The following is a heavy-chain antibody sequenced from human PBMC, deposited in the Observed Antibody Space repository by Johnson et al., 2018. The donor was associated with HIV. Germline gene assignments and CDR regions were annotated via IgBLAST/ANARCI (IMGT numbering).Heavy chain of an antibody. J-gene: IGHJ3*02. Sequence: VQLVESGGGVVQPGRSLRLSCAASGFTFDDYTMHWVRQAPGKGLEWVSLISWDGGSTYYADSVKARFTIYRDNSKNSLYLQMNSLRTEGTALYYCAKDMGRYSGSYGNYDAFDIWGQGTMVTVSS. D-gene: IGHD1-26*01. V-gene: IGHV3-43*01. CDR1: GFTFDDYT. CDR2: ISWDGGST. CDR3: AKDMGRYSGSYGNYDAFDI.